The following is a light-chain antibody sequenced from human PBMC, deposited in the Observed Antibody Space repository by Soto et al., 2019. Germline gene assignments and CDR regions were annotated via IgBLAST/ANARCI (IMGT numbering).Light chain of an antibody. CDR3: LQDYNYPRT. J-gene: IGKJ1*01. CDR2: AAS. CDR1: QGIRID. V-gene: IGKV1-6*01. Sequence: AIQMTQSPSSLSSSGGDRVTMTCRASQGIRIDLGWYQQKPGKAPKLLIYAASTLQTGVPSRFSGSGSGTDFTLTISSLQPEDFATYYCLQDYNYPRTFGQGTKVDIK.